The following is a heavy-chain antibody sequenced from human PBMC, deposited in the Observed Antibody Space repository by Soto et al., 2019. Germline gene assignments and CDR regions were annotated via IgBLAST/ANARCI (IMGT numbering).Heavy chain of an antibody. D-gene: IGHD4-17*01. V-gene: IGHV1-69*06. CDR2: ISPIFGTE. Sequence: SVKVSCKASGGTFSSYAIIWVRQAPGQGLEWMGVISPIFGTENYAQKFQGRVTITADKSTSTAYMELSSLRSEDTAVYYCARDTLYGGYYGMDVWGQGTTVTVSS. CDR3: ARDTLYGGYYGMDV. J-gene: IGHJ6*02. CDR1: GGTFSSYA.